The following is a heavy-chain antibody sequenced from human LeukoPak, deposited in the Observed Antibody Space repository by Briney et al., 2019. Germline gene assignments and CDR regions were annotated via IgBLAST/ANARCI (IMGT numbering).Heavy chain of an antibody. J-gene: IGHJ4*02. V-gene: IGHV3-53*01. Sequence: GGSLRLSCAASGFTVSSNYMSWVRQAPGKGLEWVSVIFSTGSTYYADSVKGRFTISRDNSKNTLYLQMNSLRAEDTAVYYCAVSMVRGVSIYYFDYWGQGTLVAVSS. CDR1: GFTVSSNY. CDR3: AVSMVRGVSIYYFDY. CDR2: IFSTGST. D-gene: IGHD3-10*01.